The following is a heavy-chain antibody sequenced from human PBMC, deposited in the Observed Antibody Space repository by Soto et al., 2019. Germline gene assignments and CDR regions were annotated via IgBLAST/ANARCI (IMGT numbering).Heavy chain of an antibody. V-gene: IGHV3-23*01. CDR3: ATSIGALNEN. CDR2: ITGSGDGT. Sequence: VHLLESGGGVVQTGGSLRLSCLTSGFTFSSYAMTWVRQAPGKGLDWVSAITGSGDGTFYADSVKGRFTISRDNSKNTLFLQMNSLKVEDTALYFCATSIGALNENWGQGTLVTVSS. CDR1: GFTFSSYA. D-gene: IGHD3-16*01. J-gene: IGHJ4*02.